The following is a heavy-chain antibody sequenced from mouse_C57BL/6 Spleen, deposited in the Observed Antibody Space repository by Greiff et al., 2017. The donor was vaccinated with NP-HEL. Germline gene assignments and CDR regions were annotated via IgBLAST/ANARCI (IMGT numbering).Heavy chain of an antibody. CDR3: ARSQTAQAMDY. J-gene: IGHJ4*01. D-gene: IGHD3-2*02. Sequence: QVQLKESGAELVRPGTSVKVSCKASGYAFTNYLIEWVKQRPGQGLEWIGVINPGSGGTNYNEKFKGKATLTADKSSSTAYMQLSSLTSEDSAVYFCARSQTAQAMDYWGQGTSVTVSS. V-gene: IGHV1-54*01. CDR2: INPGSGGT. CDR1: GYAFTNYL.